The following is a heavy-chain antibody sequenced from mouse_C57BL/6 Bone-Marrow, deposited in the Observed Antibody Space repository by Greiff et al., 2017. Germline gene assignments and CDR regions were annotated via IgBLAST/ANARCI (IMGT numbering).Heavy chain of an antibody. V-gene: IGHV1-69*01. D-gene: IGHD1-1*01. CDR3: ARTVWNNDSSDWYIDV. CDR1: GYTFTSYW. Sequence: QVQLQQPGAELVMPGASVKLSCKASGYTFTSYWMHWVKQRPGQGLEWIGEIDPSDSYTNYNQKFKGKSTLTVDKSSSTAYMRLSSLTSEDSAVYYCARTVWNNDSSDWYIDVWGTGTTVTVSS. J-gene: IGHJ1*03. CDR2: IDPSDSYT.